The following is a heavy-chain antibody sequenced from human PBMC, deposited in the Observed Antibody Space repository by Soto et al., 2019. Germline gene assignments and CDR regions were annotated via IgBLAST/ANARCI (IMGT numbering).Heavy chain of an antibody. CDR3: AKDGVAVGLSY. J-gene: IGHJ4*02. D-gene: IGHD6-19*01. V-gene: IGHV3-23*01. CDR2: ISGSGGST. Sequence: EVQLLESGGGLVQPGGSLRLSCAASGFTFSSYAMSWVRQAPGKGLEWVSAISGSGGSTYYADSVKGRFTISRDNAKDTLYLQMNSLRAEDTAVYYCAKDGVAVGLSYCGQGTLVTVSS. CDR1: GFTFSSYA.